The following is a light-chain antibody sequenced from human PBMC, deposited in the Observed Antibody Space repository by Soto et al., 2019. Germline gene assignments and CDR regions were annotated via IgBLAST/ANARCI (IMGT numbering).Light chain of an antibody. V-gene: IGKV3-15*01. Sequence: EIVMTQSPATLSVSPGERATLSCRASQSVSSNLAWYQQKPGQAPRLLIYGASTRATGIPARFSGSGSGTXXXXXXXXLXXXDFAVYYCQQYNNWPPWTFGQGTKVEIK. CDR1: QSVSSN. J-gene: IGKJ1*01. CDR2: GAS. CDR3: QQYNNWPPWT.